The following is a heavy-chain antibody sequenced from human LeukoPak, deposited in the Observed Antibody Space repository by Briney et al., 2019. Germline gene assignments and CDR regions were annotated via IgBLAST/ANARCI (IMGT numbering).Heavy chain of an antibody. J-gene: IGHJ4*02. CDR1: GFTFSSYA. V-gene: IGHV3-23*01. Sequence: GGSLRLSCAASGFTFSSYAMSWVRQAPGKGLEWVSAISGSGGNTYYADSVKGRFTISRDNSKNTLYLQMNSLRAQDTAVYYCARGDSSGYYYFDYWGQGTLVTVSS. D-gene: IGHD6-19*01. CDR3: ARGDSSGYYYFDY. CDR2: ISGSGGNT.